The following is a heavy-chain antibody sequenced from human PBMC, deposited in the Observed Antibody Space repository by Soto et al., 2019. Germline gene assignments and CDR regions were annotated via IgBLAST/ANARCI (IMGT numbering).Heavy chain of an antibody. J-gene: IGHJ4*02. CDR3: ARDGDCSGGSCYRGGLGY. CDR2: IYYSGST. CDR1: GGSISSYY. Sequence: QVQLQESGPGLVKPSETLSLPCTVSGGSISSYYWSWIRQPPGKGLEWIGYIYYSGSTNYNPSLKSRVTISVDTSKNQFSRKLSSVTAADTAVYYCARDGDCSGGSCYRGGLGYWGQGTLVTVSS. D-gene: IGHD2-15*01. V-gene: IGHV4-59*01.